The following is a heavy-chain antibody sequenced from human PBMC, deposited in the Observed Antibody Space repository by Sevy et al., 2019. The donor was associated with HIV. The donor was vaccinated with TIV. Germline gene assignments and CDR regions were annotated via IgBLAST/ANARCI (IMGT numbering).Heavy chain of an antibody. J-gene: IGHJ4*02. V-gene: IGHV3-7*01. CDR1: GFGFSGTW. CDR2: ISPEGSRI. D-gene: IGHD3-10*01. CDR3: AKVRGWKTFDY. Sequence: GGSLRLSCAASGFGFSGTWMNWVRQAPGKGLEWVAIISPEGSRIDYADSVKGRLIISRDNANSSVSLQMNSLRVEDMGVYYCAKVRGWKTFDYWGQGALVTVSS.